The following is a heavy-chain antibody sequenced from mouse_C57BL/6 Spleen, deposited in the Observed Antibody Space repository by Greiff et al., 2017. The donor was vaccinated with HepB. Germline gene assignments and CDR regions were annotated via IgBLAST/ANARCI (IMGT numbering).Heavy chain of an antibody. CDR2: IDPETGGT. CDR3: TRTYSNDYAMDY. J-gene: IGHJ4*01. CDR1: GYTFTDYE. D-gene: IGHD2-5*01. Sequence: QVQLKQSGAELVRPGASVTLSCKASGYTFTDYEMHWVKQTPVHGLEWIGAIDPETGGTAYNQKFKGKAILTADKSSSTAYMELRSLTSEDSAVYYCTRTYSNDYAMDYWGQGTSVTVSS. V-gene: IGHV1-15*01.